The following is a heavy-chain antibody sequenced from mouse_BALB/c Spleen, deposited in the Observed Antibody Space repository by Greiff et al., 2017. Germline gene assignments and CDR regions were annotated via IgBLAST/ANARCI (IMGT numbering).Heavy chain of an antibody. D-gene: IGHD2-1*01. CDR3: TRGGYYGNYYFDY. J-gene: IGHJ2*01. CDR1: GFTFSSYT. CDR2: ISSGGSYT. Sequence: EVKVEESGGGLVKPGGSLKLSCAASGFTFSSYTMSWVRQTPEKRLEWVATISSGGSYTYYPDSVKGRFTISRDNAKNTLYLQMSSLKSEDTAMYYCTRGGYYGNYYFDYWGQGTTLTVSS. V-gene: IGHV5-6-4*01.